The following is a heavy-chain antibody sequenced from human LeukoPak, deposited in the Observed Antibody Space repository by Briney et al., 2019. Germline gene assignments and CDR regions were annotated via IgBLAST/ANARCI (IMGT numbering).Heavy chain of an antibody. J-gene: IGHJ6*04. CDR3: VLRSAWSQYMDV. V-gene: IGHV3-48*03. D-gene: IGHD6-19*01. Sequence: GGSLRVSCVASGFTFSHFEMSWVRQAPGKGLEWISYISSPGTTVYYADSVKGRFTIARDNAKNSLYLQMSSLRAEYTAVYFCVLRSAWSQYMDVWGKGTTVTVSS. CDR1: GFTFSHFE. CDR2: ISSPGTTV.